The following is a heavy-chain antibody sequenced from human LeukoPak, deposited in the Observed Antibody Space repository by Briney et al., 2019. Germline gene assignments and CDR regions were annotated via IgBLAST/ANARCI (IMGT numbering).Heavy chain of an antibody. Sequence: SGTLSLTCAVSGGSISSSNWWSWVRPPPGKGLEWIGIIFHTGTTDYKTSLKGRVTISVDKSKNQFSLKLTSVTAADTAVYYCARGSYYDFWSGYTSYFDYWGQGTLVTVSS. CDR2: IFHTGTT. D-gene: IGHD3-3*01. CDR1: GGSISSSNW. V-gene: IGHV4-4*02. J-gene: IGHJ4*02. CDR3: ARGSYYDFWSGYTSYFDY.